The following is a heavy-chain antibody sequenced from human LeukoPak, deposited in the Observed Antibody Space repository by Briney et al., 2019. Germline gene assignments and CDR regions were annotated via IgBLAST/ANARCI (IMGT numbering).Heavy chain of an antibody. D-gene: IGHD6-13*01. CDR3: ARGRAAVYYFDY. Sequence: SQTLSLTCTVSGGSISSGGYYWSWIRQPPGKGLEWIGYIYHSGSTYYNPSLKSRVTISVDTSKNQFSLKLSSVTAADTAVYYCARGRAAVYYFDYWGQGTLVTVSS. CDR2: IYHSGST. J-gene: IGHJ4*02. CDR1: GGSISSGGYY. V-gene: IGHV4-30-2*01.